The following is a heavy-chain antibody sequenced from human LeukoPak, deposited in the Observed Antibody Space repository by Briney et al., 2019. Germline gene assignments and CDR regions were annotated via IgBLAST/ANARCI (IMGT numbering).Heavy chain of an antibody. V-gene: IGHV3-72*01. D-gene: IGHD6-19*01. CDR1: GFTFSDHC. CDR3: ARAYTSGWYSPGY. J-gene: IGHJ4*02. CDR2: SRNKANSYTT. Sequence: PGGSLRLSCAASGFTFSDHCMDWVRQAPGKGLEWVGRSRNKANSYTTDYAASVKGRFTISRDDSKNSLYLQMNSLKTEDTAVYYCARAYTSGWYSPGYWGQGTLVTVSS.